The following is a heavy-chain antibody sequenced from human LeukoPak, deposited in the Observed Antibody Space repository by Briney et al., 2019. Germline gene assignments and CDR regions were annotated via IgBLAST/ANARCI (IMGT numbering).Heavy chain of an antibody. CDR2: IYTSGST. V-gene: IGHV4-4*07. Sequence: SETLSLTCTVSAGSISSYYWGWIRQPAGKGLEWIGRIYTSGSTNYNPSLKSRVTMSLDTPKHQLTLKLASVTAADTAVNYWAGDYYDSGYFDYWGQGTLVTVSS. CDR3: AGDYYDSGYFDY. J-gene: IGHJ4*02. D-gene: IGHD3-22*01. CDR1: AGSISSYY.